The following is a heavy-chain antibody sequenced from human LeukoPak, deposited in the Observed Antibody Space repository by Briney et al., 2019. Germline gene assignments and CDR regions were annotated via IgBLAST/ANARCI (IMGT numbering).Heavy chain of an antibody. CDR1: GFTFSSYW. CDR3: ATSRTFDY. J-gene: IGHJ4*02. D-gene: IGHD1-1*01. Sequence: GGSLRLSCAASGFTFSSYWMHWVRHAPGKGLVWVSRINSDGSSTSYADSVKGRFTISRGNTKNTLYLQMNSLRAEDTAMYYCATSRTFDYWGQGTLVTVSS. V-gene: IGHV3-74*01. CDR2: INSDGSST.